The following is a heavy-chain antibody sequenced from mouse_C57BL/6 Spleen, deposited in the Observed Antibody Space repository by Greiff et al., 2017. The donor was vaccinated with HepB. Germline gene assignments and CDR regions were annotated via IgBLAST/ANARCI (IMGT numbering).Heavy chain of an antibody. CDR2: IYPGSGNT. CDR3: ARYSGREAFDY. CDR1: GYTFTDYY. V-gene: IGHV1-76*01. D-gene: IGHD2-12*01. Sequence: QVQLQQSGAELVRPGASVKLSCKASGYTFTDYYINWVKQRPGQGLEWIARIYPGSGNTYYNEKLKGKATLTAEKSSSTAYMQLSSLTSEDSAVYFCARYSGREAFDYWGQGTTLTVSS. J-gene: IGHJ2*01.